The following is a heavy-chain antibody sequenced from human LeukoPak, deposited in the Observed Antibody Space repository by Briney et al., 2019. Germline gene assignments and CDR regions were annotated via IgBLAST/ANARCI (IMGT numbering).Heavy chain of an antibody. Sequence: GRSLRLSCAASGFTFDDYAMHWVRQAPGKGLEWVSGISWNSGSIGYADSVKGRFTISRDNAKNSLYLQMNSLRAEDTALYYCAKDISGYDPGGSYFDYWGQGTLVTVSS. CDR3: AKDISGYDPGGSYFDY. J-gene: IGHJ4*02. V-gene: IGHV3-9*01. CDR1: GFTFDDYA. CDR2: ISWNSGSI. D-gene: IGHD5-12*01.